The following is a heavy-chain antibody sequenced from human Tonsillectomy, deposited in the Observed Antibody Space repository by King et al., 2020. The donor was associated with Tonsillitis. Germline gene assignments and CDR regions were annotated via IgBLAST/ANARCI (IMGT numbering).Heavy chain of an antibody. CDR2: VYHSGFT. Sequence: QLQESGPGLVKPSETLSLTCSVSGYSISSGYYWGWIRQPPGKGLEWIGNVYHSGFTYYNPSLKSRVTISVDTSKNEFSLSLSAVTAADTAVYYCARDGGVEAQYSWFDPWGQGTLVTVSS. CDR1: GYSISSGYY. CDR3: ARDGGVEAQYSWFDP. V-gene: IGHV4-38-2*02. J-gene: IGHJ5*02. D-gene: IGHD3-16*01.